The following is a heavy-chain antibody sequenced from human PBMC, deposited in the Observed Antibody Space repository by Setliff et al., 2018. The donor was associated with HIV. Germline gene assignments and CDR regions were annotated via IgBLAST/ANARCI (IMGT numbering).Heavy chain of an antibody. Sequence: GGSLRLSCAAAGFTFSNAWMTWVRQAPGKGLEWVARIRNKKNGGTTYYAAPVEGRFTISRDDSKNTLSLQMNSLKTEDTAVYYCTTDRVGGRTTWYRIGAFEIWGQGTMVTVSS. V-gene: IGHV3-15*01. CDR1: GFTFSNAW. D-gene: IGHD1-26*01. CDR3: TTDRVGGRTTWYRIGAFEI. CDR2: IRNKKNGGTT. J-gene: IGHJ3*02.